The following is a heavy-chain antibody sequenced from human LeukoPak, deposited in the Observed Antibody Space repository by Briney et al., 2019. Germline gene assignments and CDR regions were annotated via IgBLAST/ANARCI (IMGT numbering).Heavy chain of an antibody. V-gene: IGHV3-23*01. CDR2: ISGSGTTT. CDR3: AKITTWFGELSGAFDI. J-gene: IGHJ3*02. D-gene: IGHD3-10*01. CDR1: GFTFTSYG. Sequence: GGSLRLSCAASGFTFTSYGISWVRQAPGKGLEWVSAISGSGTTTYYAVSVKGRFTISRDNSKNTLYLQMNSLRAEDTAVYYCAKITTWFGELSGAFDIWGQGTMVTVSS.